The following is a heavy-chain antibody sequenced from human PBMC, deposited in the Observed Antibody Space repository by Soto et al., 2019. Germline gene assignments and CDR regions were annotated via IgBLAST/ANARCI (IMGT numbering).Heavy chain of an antibody. CDR2: IYYSGST. V-gene: IGHV4-59*08. CDR3: VRHVRECPLDP. Sequence: PSETLSLTCTVSGGSISSYYWSWIRQPPGKGLEWIGYIYYSGSTNYNPSLKSRVTISVDTSKNKLSLKLNSVAAADTAMYYCVRHVRECPLDPWGQGTLVTVSS. CDR1: GGSISSYY. J-gene: IGHJ5*02. D-gene: IGHD3-10*01.